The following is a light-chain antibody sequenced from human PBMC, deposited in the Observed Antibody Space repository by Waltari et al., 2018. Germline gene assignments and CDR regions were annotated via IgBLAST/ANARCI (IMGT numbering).Light chain of an antibody. J-gene: IGKJ4*01. CDR1: QSVLYSSNNKNY. CDR3: QQYYSTPFT. CDR2: WAS. Sequence: DIVMTQSPDSLAVSLGERATINCKSSQSVLYSSNNKNYLAWYQQKPGQPLKLLIYWASTRESGVPDRFSGSGSGTDFTLTISSLQAEDVAVYYCQQYYSTPFTFGGGTKVEIK. V-gene: IGKV4-1*01.